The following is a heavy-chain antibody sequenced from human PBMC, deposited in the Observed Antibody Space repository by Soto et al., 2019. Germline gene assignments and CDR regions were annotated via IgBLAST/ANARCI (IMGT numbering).Heavy chain of an antibody. Sequence: EVHLLESGGGLVQPGGSLRLSCAASGFTFTNYAMSWVRQAPGKVPEWVSAIRHTDGAVFYADSVRGRFTISRDISESTVYLQMNSLGAGDTAVYYCAKDVLGDGFSVAEFDNWGQGSLVIVSS. CDR3: AKDVLGDGFSVAEFDN. J-gene: IGHJ4*02. CDR1: GFTFTNYA. CDR2: IRHTDGAV. D-gene: IGHD6-19*01. V-gene: IGHV3-23*01.